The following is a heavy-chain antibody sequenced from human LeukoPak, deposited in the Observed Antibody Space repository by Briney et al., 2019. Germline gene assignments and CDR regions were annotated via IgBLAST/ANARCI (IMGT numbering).Heavy chain of an antibody. D-gene: IGHD2-15*01. V-gene: IGHV4-34*01. CDR2: INHSGST. Sequence: PSQTMSLTCAVYGGSFSGYYWSWIRQPPGKGLGWIGEINHSGSTNYNPSLKSRVTISVDTSKNQFSLKLSAVTAADTAVYYCARECRGGSFPDYWGQGSLVTVSS. J-gene: IGHJ4*02. CDR1: GGSFSGYY. CDR3: ARECRGGSFPDY.